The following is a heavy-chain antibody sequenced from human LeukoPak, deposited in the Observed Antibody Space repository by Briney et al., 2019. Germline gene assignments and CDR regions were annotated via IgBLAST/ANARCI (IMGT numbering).Heavy chain of an antibody. J-gene: IGHJ3*02. CDR3: ARVRVTMMGFHDAFDI. D-gene: IGHD3-22*01. V-gene: IGHV1-46*01. Sequence: ASVKVSCKPSGYTLTSYYMHWVRQAPGQGLEWMGIINPSGGSTTYAQKFQGRVTMTRDMSTSTVYMELSSLRSEDTAVYYCARVRVTMMGFHDAFDIWGQGTMVTVSS. CDR2: INPSGGST. CDR1: GYTLTSYY.